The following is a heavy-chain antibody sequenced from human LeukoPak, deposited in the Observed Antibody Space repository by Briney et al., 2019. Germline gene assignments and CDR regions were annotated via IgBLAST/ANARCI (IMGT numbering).Heavy chain of an antibody. CDR1: GFTFNTYW. Sequence: HPGGSLRLSCAAPGFTFNTYWISWVRQAPGKGLQWVANIKPDGNERYYVDYVKGRFTISRDNARSSLYLHMNSLRVEDTAIYYCARRQWTAFDFWGQGTMVTVSS. J-gene: IGHJ3*01. CDR2: IKPDGNER. D-gene: IGHD6-19*01. CDR3: ARRQWTAFDF. V-gene: IGHV3-7*01.